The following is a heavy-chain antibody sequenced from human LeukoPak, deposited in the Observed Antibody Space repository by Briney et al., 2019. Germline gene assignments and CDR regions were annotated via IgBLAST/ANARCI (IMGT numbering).Heavy chain of an antibody. Sequence: SETLSLTCAVSGYSISSGYYWGWSRQPPGKGLEWIGRSYHSGSTYYNPSLKSRVTISVDTSKNQFSLKLSSVTAADTAVYYCARLSPVGATWGQGTLVTVSS. CDR1: GYSISSGYY. J-gene: IGHJ4*02. CDR3: ARLSPVGAT. V-gene: IGHV4-38-2*01. D-gene: IGHD1-26*01. CDR2: SYHSGST.